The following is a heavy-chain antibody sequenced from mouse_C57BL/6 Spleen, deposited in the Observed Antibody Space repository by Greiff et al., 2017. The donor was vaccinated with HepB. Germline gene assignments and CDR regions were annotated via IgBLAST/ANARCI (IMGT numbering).Heavy chain of an antibody. Sequence: EVKLVESGGGLVQPGGSLSLSCAASGFTFTDYYMSWVRQPPGKALEWLGFIRNKANGYTTEYSASVKGRFTISRDNSQSILYLQMNALRAEDSATYYCARFLYGSSYAGYFDYWGQGTTLTVSS. J-gene: IGHJ2*01. CDR2: IRNKANGYTT. V-gene: IGHV7-3*01. CDR1: GFTFTDYY. CDR3: ARFLYGSSYAGYFDY. D-gene: IGHD1-1*01.